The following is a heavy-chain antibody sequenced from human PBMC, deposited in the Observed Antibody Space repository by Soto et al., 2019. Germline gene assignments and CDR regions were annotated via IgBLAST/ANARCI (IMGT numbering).Heavy chain of an antibody. CDR1: GFTFSGHG. J-gene: IGHJ4*02. Sequence: QVQLVESGGGVVQPGGSLRLSCAASGFTFSGHGMHWVRQAPGKGLEWVGVIWYDGNNKCYADSVKGRFTISRDNSKNTLYLQMNSLRAEDTAVYYCARDADTSGYFHYSDYWGQGTLVTVSS. V-gene: IGHV3-33*01. CDR2: IWYDGNNK. D-gene: IGHD3-22*01. CDR3: ARDADTSGYFHYSDY.